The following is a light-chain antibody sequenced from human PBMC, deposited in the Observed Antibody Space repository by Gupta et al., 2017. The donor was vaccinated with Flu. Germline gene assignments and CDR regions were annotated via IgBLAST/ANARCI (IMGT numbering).Light chain of an antibody. CDR1: SSDVGRSDS. Sequence: QSALTQPASVPGSPGQSITISCTGTSSDVGRSDSVSWSQQYTGKAPKLLIYDVSNRPSGVASRFSGAKSGSTASLTIAGLQAEDETDYYCSSYTSSSNFYVFGTGTKVTVL. V-gene: IGLV2-14*01. CDR3: SSYTSSSNFYV. J-gene: IGLJ1*01. CDR2: DVS.